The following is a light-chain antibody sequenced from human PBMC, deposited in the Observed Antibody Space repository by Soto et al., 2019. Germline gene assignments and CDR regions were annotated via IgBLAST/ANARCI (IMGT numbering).Light chain of an antibody. V-gene: IGKV3-11*01. CDR3: QQRSSWPPT. Sequence: EIVLTQSPATLSLSPGERATLSCRASPSVTSYLAWYQQKPGQAPGLLIYDTSNRATGIPARFSGSGSGTDFTLTISRLEPEDFAVYYCQQRSSWPPTFGGGTKVDIK. CDR2: DTS. J-gene: IGKJ4*01. CDR1: PSVTSY.